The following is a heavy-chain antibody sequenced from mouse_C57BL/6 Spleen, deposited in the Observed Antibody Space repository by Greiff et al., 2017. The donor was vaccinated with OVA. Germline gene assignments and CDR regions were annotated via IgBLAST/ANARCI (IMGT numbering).Heavy chain of an antibody. D-gene: IGHD1-1*01. Sequence: QVHVKQSGTELVKPGASVKLSCKASGYTFTSYWMHWVKQRPGQGLEWIGNINPSNGGTNYNEKFKSKATLTVDKSSSTAYMQLSSLTSEDSAVYYCARGILRSPFDYWGQGTTLTVSS. V-gene: IGHV1-53*01. CDR1: GYTFTSYW. J-gene: IGHJ2*01. CDR3: ARGILRSPFDY. CDR2: INPSNGGT.